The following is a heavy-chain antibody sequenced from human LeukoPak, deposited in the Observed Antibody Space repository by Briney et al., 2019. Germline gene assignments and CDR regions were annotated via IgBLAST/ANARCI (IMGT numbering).Heavy chain of an antibody. J-gene: IGHJ6*02. D-gene: IGHD4-17*01. CDR1: GFTFSSYD. V-gene: IGHV3-30*02. CDR3: ATSTVTMEGNWYYGMDV. CDR2: IRYDGSNK. Sequence: GGSLRLSCAASGFTFSSYDMHWVRQAPGRGLEWVAFIRYDGSNKYYADSVQGRFTISRDNSKNTLYLQMNSLRAEDTAVYYCATSTVTMEGNWYYGMDVWGQGTTVTVSS.